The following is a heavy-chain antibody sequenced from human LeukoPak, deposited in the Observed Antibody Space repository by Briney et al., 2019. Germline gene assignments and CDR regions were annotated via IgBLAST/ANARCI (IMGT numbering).Heavy chain of an antibody. V-gene: IGHV4-4*07. Sequence: SETLSLTRTVSGGSISSYYWSWIRQPAGKGLEWIGRIYTSGSTNYNPSLKSRVTMSVDTSKNQFSLKLSSVTAADTAVYYCARDRGYCSSTSCGDAFDIWGQGTMVTVSS. CDR3: ARDRGYCSSTSCGDAFDI. J-gene: IGHJ3*02. CDR2: IYTSGST. CDR1: GGSISSYY. D-gene: IGHD2-2*01.